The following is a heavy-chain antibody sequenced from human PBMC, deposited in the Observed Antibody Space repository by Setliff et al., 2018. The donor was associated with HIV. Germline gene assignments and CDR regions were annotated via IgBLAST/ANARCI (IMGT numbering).Heavy chain of an antibody. V-gene: IGHV1-2*02. CDR2: IHGNSGAT. CDR1: GYTFSDYY. D-gene: IGHD3-10*01. J-gene: IGHJ4*02. CDR3: ARGGDDSGPGTWTLDF. Sequence: ASVKVSCKASGYTFSDYYLHWVRQAPGQGLEWMGWIHGNSGATNYAQKFRGRVTMTRDTSTYTAYMELTRLRSDDTDVYSCARGGDDSGPGTWTLDFWGQGALVTV.